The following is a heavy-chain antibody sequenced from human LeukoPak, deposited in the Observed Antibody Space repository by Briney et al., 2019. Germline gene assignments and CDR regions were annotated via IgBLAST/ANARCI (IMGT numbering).Heavy chain of an antibody. CDR3: ARDQGKWIQLWSFDY. V-gene: IGHV1-2*04. D-gene: IGHD5-18*01. J-gene: IGHJ4*02. CDR1: GYTFTVYY. CDR2: INPNSGGT. Sequence: ASVKVSCKASGYTFTVYYMHWVRQAPGQGLEWMGWINPNSGGTNYAQKFQGWVTMTRDTSISTAYMELSRLRSDDTAVYYCARDQGKWIQLWSFDYWGQGTLVTVSS.